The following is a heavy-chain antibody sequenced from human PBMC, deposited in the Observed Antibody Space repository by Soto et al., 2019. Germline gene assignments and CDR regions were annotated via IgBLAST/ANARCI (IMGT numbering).Heavy chain of an antibody. CDR3: XXXXXXXGNLDY. D-gene: IGHD4-4*01. J-gene: IGHJ4*02. CDR2: ISSSSSYI. Sequence: EVQLVESGGGLVKPGGSLRLSCAASGFTFSSYSMNWVRQAPGKGLEWVSSISSSSSYIYYADSVKGRFTISRDNAKXXXXXXXXXXXXXXXXXXXXXXXXXXXGNLDYWGQGTLVTVS. V-gene: IGHV3-21*01. CDR1: GFTFSSYS.